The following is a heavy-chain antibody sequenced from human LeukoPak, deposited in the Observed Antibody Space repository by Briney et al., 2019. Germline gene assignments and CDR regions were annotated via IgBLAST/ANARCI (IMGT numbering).Heavy chain of an antibody. D-gene: IGHD6-13*01. Sequence: ASVKVSCKASGYTFTSYGISWVRQAPGQGLEWMGGIIPIFGTTNYAQKFQGRVTITADESTSTAYMELSSLRSEDTAVYYCARVSAAAGPSDYWGQGTLVTVSS. CDR1: GYTFTSYG. CDR2: IIPIFGTT. V-gene: IGHV1-69*13. J-gene: IGHJ4*02. CDR3: ARVSAAAGPSDY.